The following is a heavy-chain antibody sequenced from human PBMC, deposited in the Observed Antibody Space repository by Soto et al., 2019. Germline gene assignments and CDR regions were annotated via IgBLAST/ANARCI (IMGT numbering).Heavy chain of an antibody. V-gene: IGHV1-8*01. Sequence: QVQLVQSGAEVKKPGASVKVSCKASGYTFTSYDINWVRQATGQGLEWMGWMNPNSGNTGYAQKFQGRVTMTRNTSGSTAYMELSSLRCEDTTVYYSASDTVGARDYGGQGTLVTVSS. CDR2: MNPNSGNT. CDR1: GYTFTSYD. CDR3: ASDTVGARDY. J-gene: IGHJ4*02. D-gene: IGHD1-26*01.